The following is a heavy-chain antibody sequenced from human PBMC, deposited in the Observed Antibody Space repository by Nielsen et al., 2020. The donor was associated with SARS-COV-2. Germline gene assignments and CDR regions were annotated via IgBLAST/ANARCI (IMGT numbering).Heavy chain of an antibody. D-gene: IGHD1-26*01. CDR1: GFTFDDYA. Sequence: SLKISCAASGFTFDDYAMHWVRQAPGKGLEWVSGISWNSGSIGYADPVKGRFTISRDNAKNSLYLQMNSLRAEDTALYYCAKDMVGDSGSYWGWGQGTLVTVSS. V-gene: IGHV3-9*01. CDR3: AKDMVGDSGSYWG. J-gene: IGHJ4*02. CDR2: ISWNSGSI.